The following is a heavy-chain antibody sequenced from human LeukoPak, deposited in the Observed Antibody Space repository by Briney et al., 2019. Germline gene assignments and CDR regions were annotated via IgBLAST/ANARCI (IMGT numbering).Heavy chain of an antibody. Sequence: GGSLRLSCAASGFTFRSHWMSWVRQAPGKGLEWVANINADGSEKFYVDSMKGRFSISRDNAENSVSLQMSSLRGEDTAVYYCARESRGYNILTGYYTQLDYWGQGTRVSVSS. CDR1: GFTFRSHW. CDR3: ARESRGYNILTGYYTQLDY. D-gene: IGHD3-9*01. J-gene: IGHJ4*02. CDR2: INADGSEK. V-gene: IGHV3-7*01.